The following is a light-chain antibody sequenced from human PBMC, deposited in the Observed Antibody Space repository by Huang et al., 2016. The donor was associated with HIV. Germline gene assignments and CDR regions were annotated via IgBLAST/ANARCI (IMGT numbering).Light chain of an antibody. J-gene: IGKJ1*01. CDR2: GAS. CDR1: QSVSSNF. V-gene: IGKV3-20*01. CDR3: QQYGRSPAT. Sequence: EIVLTQSPGTLSLSPGERATPSCRASQSVSSNFVAWYQQKPGQAPRLLIYGASTRAPGIPNRFSGSGSGTDFTLTISRLEPEDFAVYYCQQYGRSPATFGQGTKVEVK.